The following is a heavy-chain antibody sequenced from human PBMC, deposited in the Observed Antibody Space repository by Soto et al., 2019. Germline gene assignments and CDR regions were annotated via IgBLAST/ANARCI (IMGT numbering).Heavy chain of an antibody. Sequence: HLVQSGAEVKQPGASVRVSCKASTYTFKDYFLHWVRQAPGQGLEWMGWINPNNGATDYAQKFHGRVTMTSDTSISTAYIEVSGLKSGDTAVYYCARDASPDFWSGYYDYRGQGTLITVST. D-gene: IGHD3-3*01. CDR2: INPNNGAT. CDR3: ARDASPDFWSGYYDY. J-gene: IGHJ4*02. CDR1: TYTFKDYF. V-gene: IGHV1-2*02.